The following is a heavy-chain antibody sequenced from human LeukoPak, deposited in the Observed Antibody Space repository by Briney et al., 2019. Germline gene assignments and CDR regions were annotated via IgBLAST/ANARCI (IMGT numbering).Heavy chain of an antibody. CDR2: ISYDGSNK. J-gene: IGHJ6*02. D-gene: IGHD3-3*01. CDR3: ARDGFLEWLSRNYYYYGMDV. Sequence: GGSLRLSCAASGNYWMHWVRQAPGKGLEWVAVISYDGSNKYYADSVKGRFTISRDNSKNTLYLQMNSLRAEDTAVYYCARDGFLEWLSRNYYYYGMDVWGQGTTVTVSS. V-gene: IGHV3-30-3*01. CDR1: GNYW.